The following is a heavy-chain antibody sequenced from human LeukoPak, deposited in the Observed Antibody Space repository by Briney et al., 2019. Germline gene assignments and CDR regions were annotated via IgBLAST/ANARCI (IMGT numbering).Heavy chain of an antibody. V-gene: IGHV1-2*06. CDR3: ARGHSNSPFLY. CDR1: GYTFTGYY. Sequence: GASVKVSCKASGYTFTGYYMHWVRQAPGQGLEWMGRINPNSGGTSYAQKFQDRVTMTRDTPTSTVYMELSSLRSEDTAVYYCARGHSNSPFLYWGQGTLVTVSS. D-gene: IGHD6-6*01. CDR2: INPNSGGT. J-gene: IGHJ4*02.